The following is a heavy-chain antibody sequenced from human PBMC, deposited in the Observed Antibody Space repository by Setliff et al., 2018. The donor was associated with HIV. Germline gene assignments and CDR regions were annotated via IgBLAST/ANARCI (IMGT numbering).Heavy chain of an antibody. D-gene: IGHD3-9*01. CDR2: IIPIFGTA. V-gene: IGHV1-69*05. J-gene: IGHJ6*02. Sequence: VKVSCKASGGTFSSYAISWVRQAPGQGLEWMGGIIPIFGTANYAQKFQGRVTITTDESTSTAYMELSSLRSEDTAVYYCASTSSPPDILTGYWGWYGMDVWGQGTTVTV. CDR3: ASTSSPPDILTGYWGWYGMDV. CDR1: GGTFSSYA.